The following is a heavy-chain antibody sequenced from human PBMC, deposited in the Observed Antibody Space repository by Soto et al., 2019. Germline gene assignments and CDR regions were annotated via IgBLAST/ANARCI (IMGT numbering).Heavy chain of an antibody. CDR3: AKDRLGGVQYYFDY. D-gene: IGHD3-10*01. CDR1: GFTFSSYA. Sequence: GGSLRLSCAASGFTFSSYAMSWVRQAPGKGLEWVAAIRGGGSNTYYADSVKGRFTISRDNSKNTLYLQMNSLRAEDTAVYYCAKDRLGGVQYYFDYWGQGTLVTVSS. J-gene: IGHJ4*02. V-gene: IGHV3-23*01. CDR2: IRGGGSNT.